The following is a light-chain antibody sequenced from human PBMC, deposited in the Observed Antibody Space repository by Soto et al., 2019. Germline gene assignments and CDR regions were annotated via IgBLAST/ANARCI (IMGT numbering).Light chain of an antibody. J-gene: IGLJ1*01. V-gene: IGLV2-14*01. CDR1: SSDVGAYNH. CDR3: SSFTSSSTYV. CDR2: EVN. Sequence: QSALTQPASVSGSPGQSITISCTGTSSDVGAYNHVSWYQQHPDQAPKLMIYEVNNRPSGISSRFSGSKSGNTASLTISGLQAEDEADYYCSSFTSSSTYVFGIGTKLTVL.